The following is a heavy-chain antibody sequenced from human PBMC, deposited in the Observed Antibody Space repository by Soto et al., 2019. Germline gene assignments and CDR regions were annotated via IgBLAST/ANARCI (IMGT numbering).Heavy chain of an antibody. Sequence: PSETLSLTCTVSGGSISSGDYYWSWIRQPPGKGLEWIGYIYYSGSTYYNPSLKSRVTISVDTSKNQFSLKLSSVTAADTAVYYCARLVVPAVGGWFDPWGQGTLVTVSS. CDR3: ARLVVPAVGGWFDP. J-gene: IGHJ5*02. CDR2: IYYSGST. CDR1: GGSISSGDYY. D-gene: IGHD2-2*01. V-gene: IGHV4-30-4*01.